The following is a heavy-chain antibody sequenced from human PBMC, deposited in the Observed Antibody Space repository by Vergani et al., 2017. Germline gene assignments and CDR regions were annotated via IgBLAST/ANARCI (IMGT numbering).Heavy chain of an antibody. Sequence: EVQLVESGGGLVQPGGSLRLSCAASGFTFSSYWMSWVRQAPGKGLEWVANIKQDGSEKYYVDSVKGRFTISRDNAKNSLYLQMNSLRAEDTAVYYCARDINPRDITMVRGVMDYWGQGTLVTVSS. D-gene: IGHD3-10*01. CDR1: GFTFSSYW. CDR3: ARDINPRDITMVRGVMDY. V-gene: IGHV3-7*01. CDR2: IKQDGSEK. J-gene: IGHJ4*02.